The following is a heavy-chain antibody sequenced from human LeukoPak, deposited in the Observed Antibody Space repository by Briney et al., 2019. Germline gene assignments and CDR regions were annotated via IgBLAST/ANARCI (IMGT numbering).Heavy chain of an antibody. CDR2: IYHSGST. D-gene: IGHD4-11*01. Sequence: SETLSLTCTVSGYSISSGYYWGWIRQPPGKGLEWIGSIYHSGSTYYNPSLKSRVTISVDTSKNQFSLKLSSVTAADTAVYYCARVDYSNHMNFDYWGQGTLVTVSS. J-gene: IGHJ4*02. CDR1: GYSISSGYY. CDR3: ARVDYSNHMNFDY. V-gene: IGHV4-38-2*02.